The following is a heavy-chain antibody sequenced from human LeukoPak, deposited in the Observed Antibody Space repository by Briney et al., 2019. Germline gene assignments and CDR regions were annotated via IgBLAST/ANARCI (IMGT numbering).Heavy chain of an antibody. Sequence: SETLSLTCTVSGGSLSSSSYYWGWLRQPPGKRLEWIGSTYYRGSSYYNPSLKSRVTISVDTSKNQFSLKLSSVTAADTAVYYCASAGSYSVDCWGQGTLVTVSS. CDR2: TYYRGSS. CDR1: GGSLSSSSYY. D-gene: IGHD1-26*01. V-gene: IGHV4-39*01. CDR3: ASAGSYSVDC. J-gene: IGHJ4*02.